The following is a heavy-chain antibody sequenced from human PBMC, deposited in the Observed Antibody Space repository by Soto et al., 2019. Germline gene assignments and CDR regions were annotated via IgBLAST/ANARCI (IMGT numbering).Heavy chain of an antibody. J-gene: IGHJ3*02. D-gene: IGHD6-19*01. CDR1: GFTFSSYG. V-gene: IGHV3-33*01. CDR3: AIDPRIAVAGTPDAFDI. Sequence: GGSLRLSCAASGFTFSSYGMHWVRQAPGKGLEWVAVIWNDGSNKYYADSVKGRLTISRDNSKNTLYLQMNSLRAEDTAVYYCAIDPRIAVAGTPDAFDIWGQGTMVTVSS. CDR2: IWNDGSNK.